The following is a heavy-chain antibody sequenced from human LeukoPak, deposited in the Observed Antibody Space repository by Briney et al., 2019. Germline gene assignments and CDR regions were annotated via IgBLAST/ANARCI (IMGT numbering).Heavy chain of an antibody. J-gene: IGHJ4*02. V-gene: IGHV3-30*07. D-gene: IGHD4-17*01. Sequence: GGSLRLSCAASGFTFSHYAIHWVRQAPGKGLEWVAVVSYDGNNKYYTDSVKGRFTISRDNSKNTLDLQMNSLRAEDTAVYYCAKDVYGDYGGLDYWGQGTLVTVSS. CDR3: AKDVYGDYGGLDY. CDR1: GFTFSHYA. CDR2: VSYDGNNK.